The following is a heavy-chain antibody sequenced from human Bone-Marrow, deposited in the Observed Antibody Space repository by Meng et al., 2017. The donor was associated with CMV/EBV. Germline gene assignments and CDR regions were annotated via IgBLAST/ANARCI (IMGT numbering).Heavy chain of an antibody. Sequence: GESLKISCAASGFTFSGSAMHWVRQASGKGLEWVGHITSKANSYATLYAASVKGRFTISRDDSKNTAYLQMNSLKTEDTAVYYCSPLWAELSPWGQGTLVTVSS. CDR1: GFTFSGSA. CDR3: SPLWAELSP. D-gene: IGHD2-21*01. CDR2: ITSKANSYAT. V-gene: IGHV3-73*01. J-gene: IGHJ4*02.